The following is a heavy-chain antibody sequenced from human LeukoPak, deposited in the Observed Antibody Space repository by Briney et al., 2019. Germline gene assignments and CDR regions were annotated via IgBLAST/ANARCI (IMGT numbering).Heavy chain of an antibody. V-gene: IGHV3-7*01. J-gene: IGHJ6*02. Sequence: GGSLRLSCAASGFTCSNYWMSWVRQAPGKGLEWVANIKQDGSEKYYMDSVKGRFTISRDNAKNSLYLQMNSLRVEDTAVYYCARDGGIIRFGGQDVWGQGTTVIVS. CDR3: ARDGGIIRFGGQDV. CDR2: IKQDGSEK. D-gene: IGHD3-16*01. CDR1: GFTCSNYW.